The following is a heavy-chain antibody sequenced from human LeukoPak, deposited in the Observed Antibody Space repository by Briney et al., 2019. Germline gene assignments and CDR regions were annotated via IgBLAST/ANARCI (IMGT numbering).Heavy chain of an antibody. V-gene: IGHV3-48*03. CDR2: ISSGSTI. Sequence: GGSLRLSCAASGFTFSSYDMNWVRQAPGKGLEWVSYISSGSTIYDADSVKGRFTISRDNAKNSLYLQMNSLRAEDTAVYYCARESIAVAGAPFDYWGQGTLVTVSS. D-gene: IGHD6-19*01. CDR3: ARESIAVAGAPFDY. J-gene: IGHJ4*02. CDR1: GFTFSSYD.